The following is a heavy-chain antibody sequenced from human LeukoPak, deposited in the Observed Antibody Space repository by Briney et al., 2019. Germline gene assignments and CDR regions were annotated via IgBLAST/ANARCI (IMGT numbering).Heavy chain of an antibody. CDR3: ARTGAAGSYYYYYGMDV. Sequence: GESLKISCKGSGYSFTSYWIGWMRQMPGKGLEWMGIIYPGDSDTRYSPSFQGQVTISADKSISTAYLQWSSLKASDTAMYYCARTGAAGSYYYYYGMDVWGQGTTVTVSS. J-gene: IGHJ6*02. D-gene: IGHD6-13*01. CDR1: GYSFTSYW. V-gene: IGHV5-51*01. CDR2: IYPGDSDT.